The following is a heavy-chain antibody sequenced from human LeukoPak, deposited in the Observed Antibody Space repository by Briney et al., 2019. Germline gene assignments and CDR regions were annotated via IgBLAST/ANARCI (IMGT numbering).Heavy chain of an antibody. CDR2: INQDGGEK. CDR1: GFTFSNYW. V-gene: IGHV3-7*01. J-gene: IGHJ4*02. D-gene: IGHD4-11*01. CDR3: VTGPFEY. Sequence: GGSLRLSCAASGFTFSNYWMNWVRQAPGKGLEWVANINQDGGEKYYVDSVKGRFTISRDNAKNSLYLQMNSLRAEDTAVYYCVTGPFEYWGQGTLVTVSS.